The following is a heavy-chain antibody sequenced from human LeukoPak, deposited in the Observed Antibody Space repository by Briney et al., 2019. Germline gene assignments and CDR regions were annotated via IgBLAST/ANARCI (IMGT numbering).Heavy chain of an antibody. J-gene: IGHJ4*02. CDR1: GGSVSGYY. V-gene: IGHV4-59*02. CDR2: VYYSGST. Sequence: KPSETLSLTCVVSGGSVSGYYWGWIRQPPGRGLEWIGYVYYSGSTNYNPSFKSRITISVDTSRNQFSLQLSSVTAADTAVYYCARIRRYCSGGACYVLDNWGQGTLVAVSS. CDR3: ARIRRYCSGGACYVLDN. D-gene: IGHD2-15*01.